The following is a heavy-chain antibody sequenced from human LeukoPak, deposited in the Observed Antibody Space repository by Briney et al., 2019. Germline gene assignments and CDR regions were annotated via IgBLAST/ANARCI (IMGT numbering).Heavy chain of an antibody. CDR1: GFTFSSYA. CDR3: AKATLGATTSVYFDY. J-gene: IGHJ4*02. V-gene: IGHV3-23*01. Sequence: GGSLRLSCAASGFTFSSYAMSWVRQAPGKGLEWVSAISGSGGSTYYAGSVKGRFTISRDNSKNTLYLQMNSLRAEDTAVYYCAKATLGATTSVYFDYWGQGTLVTVSS. CDR2: ISGSGGST. D-gene: IGHD1-26*01.